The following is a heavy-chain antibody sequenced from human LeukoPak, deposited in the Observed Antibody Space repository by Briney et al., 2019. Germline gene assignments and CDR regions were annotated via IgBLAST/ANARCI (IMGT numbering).Heavy chain of an antibody. CDR3: ARSYSGTYYAESGVDY. V-gene: IGHV1-46*01. D-gene: IGHD1-26*01. J-gene: IGHJ4*02. Sequence: GASVKFSCKASGYTFINYYMHWVRQAPGQGLEWTGIINPSGGSTRYAQKFQGRVTMTRDTSTSTVYMELSSLRSEDTAVYYCARSYSGTYYAESGVDYWGQGTLVTVSS. CDR2: INPSGGST. CDR1: GYTFINYY.